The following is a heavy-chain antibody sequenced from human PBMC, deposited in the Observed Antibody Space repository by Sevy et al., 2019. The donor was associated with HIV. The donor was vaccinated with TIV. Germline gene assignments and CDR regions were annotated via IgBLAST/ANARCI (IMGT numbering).Heavy chain of an antibody. CDR1: GDSVSSNSGI. CDR3: ARDLHGTYYFDY. J-gene: IGHJ4*02. CDR2: TYYRSKWYN. D-gene: IGHD4-4*01. Sequence: SETLSLTCAISGDSVSSNSGIWNWIRQSPSRGLEWLGRTYYRSKWYNDYAVSMKSRITINPDTSKNQFSLQLNSVTPEDTAVYYCARDLHGTYYFDYWGQGSLVTVSS. V-gene: IGHV6-1*01.